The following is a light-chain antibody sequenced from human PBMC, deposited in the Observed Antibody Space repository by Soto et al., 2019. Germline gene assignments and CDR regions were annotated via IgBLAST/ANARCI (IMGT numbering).Light chain of an antibody. CDR1: SSDVGGYNY. V-gene: IGLV2-11*01. J-gene: IGLJ1*01. CDR2: DVS. Sequence: QSALTQPRSVSGSPGQSVTISCTGTSSDVGGYNYVSWYQQHPGKAPKLMIYDVSKRPSGVPDRFSGSKSGNTASLTISGLQAEDEADYYGCSYAGTHTPFGTGTKPTVL. CDR3: CSYAGTHTP.